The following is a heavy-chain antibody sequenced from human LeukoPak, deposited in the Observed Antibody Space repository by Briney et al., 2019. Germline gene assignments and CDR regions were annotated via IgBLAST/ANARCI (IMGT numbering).Heavy chain of an antibody. D-gene: IGHD5-18*01. V-gene: IGHV3-30*02. CDR1: GFTFSKYG. CDR3: ARTVDTAMAVTFDY. J-gene: IGHJ4*02. CDR2: IRYDGSNK. Sequence: GGSLRLSCAASGFTFSKYGIHWLRQAPGKELAWVALIRYDGSNKYYADSVKGRFTISRDNSKNTLYLQMSSLGGEDTAVYHCARTVDTAMAVTFDYWGQGSLVTVSS.